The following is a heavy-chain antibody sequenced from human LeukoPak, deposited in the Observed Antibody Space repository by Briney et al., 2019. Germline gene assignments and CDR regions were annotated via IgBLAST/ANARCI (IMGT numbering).Heavy chain of an antibody. Sequence: GGSLRLSCAASGFTFSSYGMHWVRQAPGKGLEWVSAISGSGGSTYYADSVKGRFTISRDNSKNTLYLQMNSLRAEDTAVYYCAKDLRRLGELSLTDYWGQGTLVTVSS. V-gene: IGHV3-23*01. CDR1: GFTFSSYG. CDR3: AKDLRRLGELSLTDY. J-gene: IGHJ4*02. D-gene: IGHD3-16*02. CDR2: ISGSGGST.